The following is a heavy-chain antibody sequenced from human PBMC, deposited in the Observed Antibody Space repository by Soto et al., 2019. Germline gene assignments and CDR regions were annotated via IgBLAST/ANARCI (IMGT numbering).Heavy chain of an antibody. D-gene: IGHD3-10*01. CDR3: ARGYGTNFDY. CDR1: GGSFSGYY. Sequence: QVQLQQWGAGLLKPSETLSLTCAVYGGSFSGYYWSWIRQPPGKGLEWIGEINHSGSTNYNPSLKRRVTISVDTSKNQFSLTLSSVPAADTALYYCARGYGTNFDYWGQGTLVTVSS. CDR2: INHSGST. J-gene: IGHJ4*02. V-gene: IGHV4-34*01.